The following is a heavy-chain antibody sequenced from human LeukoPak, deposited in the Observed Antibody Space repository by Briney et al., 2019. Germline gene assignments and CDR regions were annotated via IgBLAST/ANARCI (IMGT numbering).Heavy chain of an antibody. J-gene: IGHJ6*04. CDR3: ARDSFRTGTGTTQGMDV. D-gene: IGHD1-1*01. Sequence: PSETLSLTCTVSGGSVSSGSHYWSWIRQPPGKGLEWIGYIYYSGSTNYNPSLKSRVTISVDTSKNQFSLKLSSVTAADTAVYYCARDSFRTGTGTTQGMDVWGKGTTVTVSS. CDR1: GGSVSSGSHY. V-gene: IGHV4-61*01. CDR2: IYYSGST.